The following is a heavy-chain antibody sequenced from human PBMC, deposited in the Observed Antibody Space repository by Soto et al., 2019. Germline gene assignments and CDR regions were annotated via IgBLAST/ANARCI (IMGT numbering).Heavy chain of an antibody. CDR2: ISGSGGST. D-gene: IGHD5-12*01. V-gene: IGHV3-23*01. CDR1: GFTFSSYA. Sequence: LRLSCAASGFTFSSYAMSWVRQAPGKGLEWVSAISGSGGSTYYADSVKGRFTISRDNSKNTLYLQMNSLRAEDTAVYYCAKGGYSGSDGSDYWGQGTLVTVSS. CDR3: AKGGYSGSDGSDY. J-gene: IGHJ4*02.